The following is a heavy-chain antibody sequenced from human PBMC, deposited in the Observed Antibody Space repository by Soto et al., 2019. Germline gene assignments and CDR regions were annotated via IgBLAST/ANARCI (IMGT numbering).Heavy chain of an antibody. CDR2: IIPIFGTA. CDR3: ARPDGDSVAMDYFDY. J-gene: IGHJ4*02. D-gene: IGHD6-19*01. V-gene: IGHV1-69*12. CDR1: GGTFSSYA. Sequence: QVQLVQSGAEVKKPGSSVKVSCKASGGTFSSYAISWVRQAPGQGLEWMGGIIPIFGTANYAQKFQGRVTMTADESKSTAYMERSSLRSEDTAVYSCARPDGDSVAMDYFDYWGQGTLVTVSS.